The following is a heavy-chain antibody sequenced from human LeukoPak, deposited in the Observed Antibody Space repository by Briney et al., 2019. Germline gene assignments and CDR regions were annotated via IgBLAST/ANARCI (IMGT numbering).Heavy chain of an antibody. CDR3: AKDDSGWEYFDY. Sequence: GGSLRLSCAASGFTFSSYGMHWVRQAPGKGLEWEAFIRYDGSNKYYADSVKGRFTISRDNSKNTLYLQMNSLRAEDTAVYYCAKDDSGWEYFDYWGQGTLVTVSS. V-gene: IGHV3-30*02. J-gene: IGHJ4*02. D-gene: IGHD6-19*01. CDR2: IRYDGSNK. CDR1: GFTFSSYG.